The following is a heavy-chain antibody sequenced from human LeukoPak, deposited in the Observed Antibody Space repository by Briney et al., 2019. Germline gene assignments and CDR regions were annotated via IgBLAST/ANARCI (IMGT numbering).Heavy chain of an antibody. D-gene: IGHD6-13*01. CDR3: AKEGSSWYWAFDI. J-gene: IGHJ3*02. Sequence: RTGGSLRLSCAASGFTFSSYGMHWVRQAPGKGLEWVAVIWYDGSNKYYADSVKGRFTISRDNSKNTLYLQMNSLRAGDTAVYYCAKEGSSWYWAFDIWGQGTMVTVSS. CDR2: IWYDGSNK. CDR1: GFTFSSYG. V-gene: IGHV3-33*06.